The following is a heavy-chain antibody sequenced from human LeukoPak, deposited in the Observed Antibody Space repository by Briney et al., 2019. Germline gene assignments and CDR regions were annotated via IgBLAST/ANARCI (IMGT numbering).Heavy chain of an antibody. CDR1: GFTFSDYY. D-gene: IGHD5-24*01. V-gene: IGHV3-11*04. CDR2: ISSSGSTI. CDR3: ATHWGGYNYGHYFDY. Sequence: GGSLRLSCAASGFTFSDYYVSWIRQAPGKGLEWVSYISSSGSTIYYADSVKGRFTISRDNAKNSLYLQMNSLRAEDTAVYYCATHWGGYNYGHYFDYWGQGTLVTVSS. J-gene: IGHJ4*02.